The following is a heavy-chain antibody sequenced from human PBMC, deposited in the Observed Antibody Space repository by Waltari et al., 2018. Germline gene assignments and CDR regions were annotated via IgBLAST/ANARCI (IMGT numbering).Heavy chain of an antibody. CDR2: ISSSRSTI. D-gene: IGHD3-10*01. CDR1: GFTFSSYS. CDR3: ARESVRGLDY. J-gene: IGHJ4*02. V-gene: IGHV3-48*01. Sequence: EVQLVESGGGLVQPGGSLRLSCAASGFTFSSYSMNWVRQAPGKGLEWVSYISSSRSTIYYADSVKGRFTISRDNAKNSLYLQMNSLRAEDTAVYYCARESVRGLDYWGQGTLVTVSS.